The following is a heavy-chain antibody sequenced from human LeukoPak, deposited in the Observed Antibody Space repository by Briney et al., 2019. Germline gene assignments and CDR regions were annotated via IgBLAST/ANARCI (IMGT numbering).Heavy chain of an antibody. CDR1: GFIFSSYW. J-gene: IGHJ4*02. D-gene: IGHD6-13*01. V-gene: IGHV3-74*01. CDR3: ARGRSSSSWSDY. Sequence: GGSLRLSCAASGFIFSSYWMHWVRQAPGKGLVWVSRIHSDGSGTTYADSVKGRFTISRDNAKNTLYLQMTGLRDEDAAAYYCARGRSSSSWSDYWGQGTLVTVSS. CDR2: IHSDGSGT.